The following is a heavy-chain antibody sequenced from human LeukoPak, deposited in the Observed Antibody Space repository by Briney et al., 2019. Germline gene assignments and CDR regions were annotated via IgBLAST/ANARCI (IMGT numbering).Heavy chain of an antibody. CDR3: ARDRSLYSSTWYVPRDGFDI. J-gene: IGHJ3*02. CDR1: GYTFTGYY. V-gene: IGHV1-2*02. CDR2: INPNGGT. Sequence: ASVKVSCKASGYTFTGYYMHWVRQAPGQGLEWMGWINPNGGTNYAQKFQGRVTMTRDTSISTAYMELSRLRSDDTAVYYCARDRSLYSSTWYVPRDGFDIWGQGTMVTVSS. D-gene: IGHD6-13*01.